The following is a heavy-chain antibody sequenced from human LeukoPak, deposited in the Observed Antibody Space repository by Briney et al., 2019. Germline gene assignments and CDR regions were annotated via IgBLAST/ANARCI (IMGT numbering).Heavy chain of an antibody. J-gene: IGHJ4*02. CDR1: GFTFSSYW. CDR2: IKQDGSEK. CDR3: ARAVLRYFDWLSPLNYFDY. D-gene: IGHD3-9*01. V-gene: IGHV3-7*01. Sequence: GGSLRLSCAASGFTFSSYWMSWVRQAPGKGLEGVANIKQDGSEKYYVDSVKGRFTISRDNAKNSLYRQMKRLRAEDKAVYYCARAVLRYFDWLSPLNYFDYWGQGTLVTVSS.